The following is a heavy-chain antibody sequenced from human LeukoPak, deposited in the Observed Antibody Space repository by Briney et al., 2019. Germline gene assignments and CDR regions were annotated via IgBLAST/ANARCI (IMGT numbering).Heavy chain of an antibody. D-gene: IGHD2-2*02. CDR1: GGSISSYY. Sequence: PSETLSLTCTVSGGSISSYYWSWIRQPAGKGLEWIGRIYTSGSTNYNPSLKSRVTMSVDTSKNQFSLKLSSVTAADTAVYYCARDPRIVVVPAAIRGNWFDPWGQGTLVTVSS. J-gene: IGHJ5*02. CDR3: ARDPRIVVVPAAIRGNWFDP. CDR2: IYTSGST. V-gene: IGHV4-4*07.